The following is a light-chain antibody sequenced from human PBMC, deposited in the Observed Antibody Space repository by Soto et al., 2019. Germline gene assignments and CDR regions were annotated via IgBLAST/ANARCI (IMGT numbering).Light chain of an antibody. J-gene: IGLJ2*01. Sequence: QPVLTQPPSASGTPGQRVTISCSGSSSNIGSNYVYWYQQFPGTAPKLLMFSNNQRPSGVPDRFSGSKSGTSASLAISGLRSEDEADYYCAAWDDSLSGVVFGGGTKLTVL. CDR1: SSNIGSNY. CDR3: AAWDDSLSGVV. CDR2: SNN. V-gene: IGLV1-47*02.